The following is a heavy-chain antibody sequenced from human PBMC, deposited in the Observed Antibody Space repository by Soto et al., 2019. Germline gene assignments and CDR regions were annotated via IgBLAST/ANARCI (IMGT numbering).Heavy chain of an antibody. V-gene: IGHV3-33*06. J-gene: IGHJ6*04. CDR2: IWYDGSTK. CDR3: AKEAIYNGNGVYYYDVMDG. CDR1: GVTFSSYV. Sequence: GGSLSLSCAASGVTFSSYVMHWVRQAPGKGLEWVAVIWYDGSTKYYADSVKGRFTISSDNSKNTLYLQMNSLRAEDTAVYYCAKEAIYNGNGVYYYDVMDGWGDASKVTPPS. D-gene: IGHD1-20*01.